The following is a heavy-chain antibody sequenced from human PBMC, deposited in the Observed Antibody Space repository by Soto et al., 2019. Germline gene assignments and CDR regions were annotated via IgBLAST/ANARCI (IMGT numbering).Heavy chain of an antibody. CDR3: ARGDCSGGSCYWYYCDY. CDR2: MNPNSGNT. Sequence: QVQLVQSGAEVKKPGASVKVSCKASGYTFTSYDINWVRQATGQGLEWMGWMNPNSGNTGYAQKFQGRVTMTRNTSISTADMEVGRLRSADTAVYYWARGDCSGGSCYWYYCDYWGQGTLVTVSS. J-gene: IGHJ4*02. D-gene: IGHD2-15*01. V-gene: IGHV1-8*01. CDR1: GYTFTSYD.